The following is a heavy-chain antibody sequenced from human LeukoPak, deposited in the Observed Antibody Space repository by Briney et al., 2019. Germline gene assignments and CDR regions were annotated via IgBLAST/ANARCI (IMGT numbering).Heavy chain of an antibody. Sequence: EASVKVSCKTSGYTFTTYYMHWVRQAPGQGLEWMGVINPSGGSTNYARKFQGGATMTRDTSTSSVYMELTSLRSEDTAVYYCARDRGIVVPASGVFRAFDIWGQGTMVTASS. CDR1: GYTFTTYY. D-gene: IGHD2-2*01. CDR3: ARDRGIVVPASGVFRAFDI. V-gene: IGHV1-46*01. CDR2: INPSGGST. J-gene: IGHJ3*02.